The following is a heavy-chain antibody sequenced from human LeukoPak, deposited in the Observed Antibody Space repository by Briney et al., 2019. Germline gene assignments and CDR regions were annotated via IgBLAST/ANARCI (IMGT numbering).Heavy chain of an antibody. D-gene: IGHD3-16*02. Sequence: GGSLRLSCAASGFTFSGYGMHWVRQAPGKGLEWVAFIRYDGNNKYYADSVKGRFTISRDNSKNTLYLQMNSLRAEDTAVYYCATDSFNGYYDYLWGSYRSPDVDYWGQGTLVTVSS. CDR2: IRYDGNNK. CDR3: ATDSFNGYYDYLWGSYRSPDVDY. J-gene: IGHJ4*02. CDR1: GFTFSGYG. V-gene: IGHV3-30*02.